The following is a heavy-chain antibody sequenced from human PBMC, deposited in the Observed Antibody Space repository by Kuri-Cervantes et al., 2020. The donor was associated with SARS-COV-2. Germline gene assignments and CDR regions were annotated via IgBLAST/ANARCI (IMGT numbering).Heavy chain of an antibody. CDR1: GFTFSSYA. D-gene: IGHD1-1*01. CDR2: ISSNGGST. Sequence: GESLKISCSASGFTFSSYAMHWVRQAPGKGLEYVSAISSNGGSTYYADSVKGRFTISRDNSKNTLYLQMNSLRAEDTAVYYCASPMDGDPGNAFDIWGQGTMVTVSS. CDR3: ASPMDGDPGNAFDI. J-gene: IGHJ3*02. V-gene: IGHV3-64*04.